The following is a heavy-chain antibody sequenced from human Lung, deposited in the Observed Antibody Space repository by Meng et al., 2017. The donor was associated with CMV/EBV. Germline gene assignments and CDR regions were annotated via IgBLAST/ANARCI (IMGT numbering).Heavy chain of an antibody. D-gene: IGHD6-6*01. V-gene: IGHV3-23*01. CDR3: AKYFEYSSASGGFDF. CDR1: GFTFSSYA. J-gene: IGHJ4*02. Sequence: GGSLRLXCAASGFTFSSYAMSWVRQASGKGLEWVSAISGSGGTTYYAVSVKGRFTIARDNSKNTLYLQMNSLGAEDTAVYYSAKYFEYSSASGGFDFWGQGTMVTVSS. CDR2: ISGSGGTT.